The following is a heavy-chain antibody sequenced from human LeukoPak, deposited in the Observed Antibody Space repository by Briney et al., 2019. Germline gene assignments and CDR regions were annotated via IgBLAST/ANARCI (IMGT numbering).Heavy chain of an antibody. V-gene: IGHV3-48*01. D-gene: IGHD6-19*01. CDR3: ARESGIAVADSFDY. CDR2: ISSSSSTI. J-gene: IGHJ4*02. Sequence: GGSLRLSCAASGFTFSSHSMNWVRQAPGKGLEWVSYISSSSSTIYYADSVKGRFTISRDNAKNSLYLQMNSLRAEDTAVYYCARESGIAVADSFDYWGQGTLVTVSS. CDR1: GFTFSSHS.